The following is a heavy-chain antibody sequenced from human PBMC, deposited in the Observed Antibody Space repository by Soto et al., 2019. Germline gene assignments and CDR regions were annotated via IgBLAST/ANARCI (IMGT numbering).Heavy chain of an antibody. CDR2: SSSNGVGT. Sequence: GGSLRLSCAASGFTFSNYAMDWVRQAPGKVLEYVPGSSSNGVGTYYANSVQDRFTISRDNSKNTLYLQMGSLRAEDMAVYYCASRAQSDYYYMDVWGKRPSVTVSS. D-gene: IGHD6-19*01. CDR3: ASRAQSDYYYMDV. J-gene: IGHJ6*03. CDR1: GFTFSNYA. V-gene: IGHV3-64*01.